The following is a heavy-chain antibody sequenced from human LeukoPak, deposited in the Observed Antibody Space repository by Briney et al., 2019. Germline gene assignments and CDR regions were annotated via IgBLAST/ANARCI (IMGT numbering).Heavy chain of an antibody. Sequence: GGSLRLSCVASGLTVSSYSMNWVRQAPDKGLQWVAVISSDGYRTDYPDSVRGRFTISRDNFKNTVDLQMISVTAEDTAMYFCAKGLGTGSVLARPLHYWGQGTLVTVSS. CDR3: AKGLGTGSVLARPLHY. J-gene: IGHJ4*02. V-gene: IGHV3-30*18. CDR1: GLTVSSYS. D-gene: IGHD3-10*01. CDR2: ISSDGYRT.